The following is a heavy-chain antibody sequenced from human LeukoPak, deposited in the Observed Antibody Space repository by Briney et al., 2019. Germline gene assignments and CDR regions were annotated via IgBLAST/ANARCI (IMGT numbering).Heavy chain of an antibody. Sequence: GGSLRLSCAASGFTFSTYGMHWVRQAPGKGLEWVAFISYGGSNTYYADSVKGRFTISRDYAKNSLYLQMNSLRAEDTAVYYCAKGWYFDLWGRGTLVTVSS. CDR1: GFTFSTYG. CDR3: AKGWYFDL. V-gene: IGHV3-30*18. J-gene: IGHJ2*01. CDR2: ISYGGSNT.